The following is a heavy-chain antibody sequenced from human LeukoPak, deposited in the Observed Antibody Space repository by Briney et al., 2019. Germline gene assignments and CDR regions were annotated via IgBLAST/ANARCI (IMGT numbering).Heavy chain of an antibody. CDR1: GFTFSSYA. J-gene: IGHJ3*02. D-gene: IGHD6-6*01. CDR2: ISYDGSNK. CDR3: ARAESIIDAFDI. V-gene: IGHV3-30-3*01. Sequence: GGSLRLSCAASGFTFSSYAMHWVRQAPGKGLEWVAVISYDGSNKYYADSVKGRFTISRDNSKNTLYLQMNSLRAEDTAVYYCARAESIIDAFDIWGQGTMVTVSS.